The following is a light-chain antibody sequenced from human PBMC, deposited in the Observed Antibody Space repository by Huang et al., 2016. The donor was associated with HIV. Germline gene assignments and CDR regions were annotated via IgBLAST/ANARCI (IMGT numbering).Light chain of an antibody. CDR1: QSVTKY. Sequence: DIQMTQSPSSLSASVGDRVTITCRATQSVTKYLNWYQQKPGKAPKLLIYGASSLQTGGPSRFSGSGSGTDFTLTISSLQPEDFATYYCQQSSGPPPTFGPGTKVDIK. CDR2: GAS. CDR3: QQSSGPPPT. J-gene: IGKJ3*01. V-gene: IGKV1-39*01.